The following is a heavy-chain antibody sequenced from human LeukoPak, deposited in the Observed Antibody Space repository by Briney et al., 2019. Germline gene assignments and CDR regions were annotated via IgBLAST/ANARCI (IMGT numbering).Heavy chain of an antibody. CDR1: GYTFTSYG. CDR2: ISAYNGNT. D-gene: IGHD6-13*01. J-gene: IGHJ6*03. CDR3: ARKYSSSWGPTVYYYYMDV. Sequence: ASVKVSCKASGYTFTSYGISWVRQAPGQGLEWMGWISAYNGNTNYAQKLQGRVTMTTDTSTSTAYMELRSLRSDDTAVYYCARKYSSSWGPTVYYYYMDVWGKGTTVTVSS. V-gene: IGHV1-18*01.